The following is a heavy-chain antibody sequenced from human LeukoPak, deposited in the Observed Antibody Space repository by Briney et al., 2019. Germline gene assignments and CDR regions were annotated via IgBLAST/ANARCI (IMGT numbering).Heavy chain of an antibody. D-gene: IGHD3-3*01. CDR3: TTYTHPYYDFWSGPHDYFDY. CDR2: IKSKTDGGTT. V-gene: IGHV3-15*01. CDR1: GFTFSNAW. Sequence: GGSLRLSCAASGFTFSNAWMSWVRQAPGKGLEWVGRIKSKTDGGTTDYAAPVKGRFTISRDDSKNTLYLQMNSLKTEDTAVYYCTTYTHPYYDFWSGPHDYFDYWGQGTLVTVSS. J-gene: IGHJ4*02.